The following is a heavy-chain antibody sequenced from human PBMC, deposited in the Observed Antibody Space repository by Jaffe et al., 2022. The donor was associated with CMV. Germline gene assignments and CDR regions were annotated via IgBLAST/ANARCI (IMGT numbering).Heavy chain of an antibody. V-gene: IGHV5-10-1*03. Sequence: EVQLVQSGAEVKKPGESLRISCKGSGYSFTSYWISWVRQMPGKGLEWMGRIDPSDSYTKYRPSFQGHVTMSVDKSLSAAYLQLHTLKASDTAIYYCARQSGVEGPAAHYYYYMDVWGKGTTVTVSS. CDR2: IDPSDSYT. CDR3: ARQSGVEGPAAHYYYYMDV. J-gene: IGHJ6*03. CDR1: GYSFTSYW. D-gene: IGHD2-2*01.